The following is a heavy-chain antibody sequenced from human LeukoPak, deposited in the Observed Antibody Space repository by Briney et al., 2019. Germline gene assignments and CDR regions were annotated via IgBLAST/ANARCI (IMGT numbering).Heavy chain of an antibody. V-gene: IGHV3-48*02. CDR3: ARGRPHGNDY. Sequence: GGSLRLSCAASGFTFSTYAMNWVRQAPGKGLEWVSYISTSSSSIYYADSVKGRFTISRDNAKNSLYLQMNSLRDEDTAVYYCARGRPHGNDYWGQGTLVTVSS. CDR1: GFTFSTYA. D-gene: IGHD4-23*01. CDR2: ISTSSSSI. J-gene: IGHJ4*02.